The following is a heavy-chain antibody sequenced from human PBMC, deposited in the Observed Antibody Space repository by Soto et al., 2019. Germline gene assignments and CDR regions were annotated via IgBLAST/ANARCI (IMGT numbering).Heavy chain of an antibody. CDR3: ASCTTGACFLYGMDV. CDR1: GYTFTDHY. D-gene: IGHD2-8*01. CDR2: INPNSGGT. Sequence: GASVKVSCKTSGYTFTDHYMHWVRQAPGQGLEWMGWINPNSGGTNYAQKFQGRVTMTRDTSISTAYMELSRLRSDDTAIYYCASCTTGACFLYGMDVWGQGTTVTVS. J-gene: IGHJ6*02. V-gene: IGHV1-2*02.